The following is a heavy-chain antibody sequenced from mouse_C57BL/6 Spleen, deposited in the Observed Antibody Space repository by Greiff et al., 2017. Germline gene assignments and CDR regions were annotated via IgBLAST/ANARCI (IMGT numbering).Heavy chain of an antibody. CDR3: ARRGGGGYFDY. D-gene: IGHD1-1*02. V-gene: IGHV1-19*01. CDR2: INPYNGGT. Sequence: EVQLVESGPVLVKPGASVKMSCKASGYTFTDYYMNWVKQSHGKSLEWIGVINPYNGGTSYNQKFKGKATLTVDKSSSTAYMELNSLTSEDSAVYYCARRGGGGYFDYWGQGTTLTVSS. J-gene: IGHJ2*01. CDR1: GYTFTDYY.